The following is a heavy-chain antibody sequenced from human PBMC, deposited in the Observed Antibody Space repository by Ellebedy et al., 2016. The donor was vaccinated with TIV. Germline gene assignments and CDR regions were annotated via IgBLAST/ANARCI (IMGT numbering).Heavy chain of an antibody. CDR2: MNPNSGNT. CDR1: GYTFTSYD. D-gene: IGHD1-1*01. V-gene: IGHV1-8*01. Sequence: ASVKVSCXASGYTFTSYDINWVRQATGQGLEWMGWMNPNSGNTGYAQKFQGRVTMTRNTSISTAYMELSSLRSEDTAVYYCARAPFYRTNDLDYWGHGTLVTVSS. J-gene: IGHJ4*01. CDR3: ARAPFYRTNDLDY.